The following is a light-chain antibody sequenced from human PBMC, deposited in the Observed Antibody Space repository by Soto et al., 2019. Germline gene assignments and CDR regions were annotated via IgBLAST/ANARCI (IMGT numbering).Light chain of an antibody. V-gene: IGLV2-14*01. J-gene: IGLJ2*01. CDR3: SSKSSGSTPML. CDR2: EVS. Sequence: QSALTQSASLSGSPGQSITISCTGTSSDVGGYKYVSWYQHHPGEAPKLIIYEVSNRPSGVSNRFSGSKSGNTASLTISGLQAEDESHYYCSSKSSGSTPMLFGGGTKLTVL. CDR1: SSDVGGYKY.